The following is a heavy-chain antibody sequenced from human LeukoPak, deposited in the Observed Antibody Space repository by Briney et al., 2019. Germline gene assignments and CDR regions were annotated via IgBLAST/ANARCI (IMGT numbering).Heavy chain of an antibody. CDR3: ARDSSTSCFDY. D-gene: IGHD2-2*01. CDR1: GFTFSSYW. J-gene: IGHJ4*02. Sequence: GGSLRLSCAASGFTFSSYWMSWVRQAPGKGLEWVANIKQDGNDKYYVDSVKGRFTISRDNAKNSLCLQMNSLRAEDTAVYYCARDSSTSCFDYWGQGTLVTVSS. V-gene: IGHV3-7*01. CDR2: IKQDGNDK.